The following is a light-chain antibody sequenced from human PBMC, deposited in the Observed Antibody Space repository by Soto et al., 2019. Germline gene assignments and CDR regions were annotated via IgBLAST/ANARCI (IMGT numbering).Light chain of an antibody. J-gene: IGLJ1*01. CDR1: TNDVGGFDF. CDR3: SSYISVTTLFV. Sequence: QSVLTQPASVSGSPGQSITISCTGTTNDVGGFDFVSWFQRRPGKAPKLILYEVTNRPSGISHRFSGSKSGNTASLTISGLQAEDEADYFCSSYISVTTLFVFGTGTKVTV. CDR2: EVT. V-gene: IGLV2-14*01.